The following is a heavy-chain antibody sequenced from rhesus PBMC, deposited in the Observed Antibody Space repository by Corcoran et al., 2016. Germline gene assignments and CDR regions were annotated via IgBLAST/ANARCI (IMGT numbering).Heavy chain of an antibody. CDR2: IYGSGSST. Sequence: QLQLQESGPGLVKPSETLSVTCAVSGGSISSSYWSWIRQAPGKGLEWIGDIYGSGSSTNYNPSLKSRVTLSVDTSKNQLSLKLSSVTAADTAVYYCASDLGGGLDSWGQGVVVTVSS. D-gene: IGHD3-34*01. CDR3: ASDLGGGLDS. CDR1: GGSISSSY. V-gene: IGHV4-169*02. J-gene: IGHJ6*01.